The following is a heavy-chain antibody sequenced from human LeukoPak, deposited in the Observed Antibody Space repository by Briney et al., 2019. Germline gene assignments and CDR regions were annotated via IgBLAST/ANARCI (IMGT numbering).Heavy chain of an antibody. D-gene: IGHD2-21*02. J-gene: IGHJ2*01. CDR1: GGSISSGGYY. CDR2: IYYSGNT. Sequence: SQTLSLTCTVFGGSISSGGYYWNWIRQHPGKGLEWIGYIYYSGNTNYNPSLKSRVTLSVDTSKNQFSLKLNSVTAADTAVYYCARHGDGALRYFDLWGRGTLVTVSS. V-gene: IGHV4-31*03. CDR3: ARHGDGALRYFDL.